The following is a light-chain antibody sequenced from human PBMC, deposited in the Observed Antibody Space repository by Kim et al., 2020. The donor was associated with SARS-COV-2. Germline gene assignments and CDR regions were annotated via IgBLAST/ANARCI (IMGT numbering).Light chain of an antibody. J-gene: IGLJ2*01. CDR3: QSWDSSGNHVV. CDR2: DKD. V-gene: IGLV3-19*02. CDR1: SLTTYH. Sequence: SSELTQDPAVSVALGQTVRITCQGDSLTTYHATWYQQKAGQDPVRVFYDKDNRASGIPDRFSGSNSRNTASLTITGAQAEDEADYYCQSWDSSGNHVVFGGGTQLTVL.